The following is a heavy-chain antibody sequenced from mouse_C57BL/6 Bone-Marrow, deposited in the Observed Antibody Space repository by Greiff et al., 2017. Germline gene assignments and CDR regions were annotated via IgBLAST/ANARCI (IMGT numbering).Heavy chain of an antibody. D-gene: IGHD1-1*01. CDR3: TVTTVVATNFDY. Sequence: QVQLQQSGAELVRPGASVTLSCKASGYTFTDYEMHWVKQTPVHGLEWIGAIDPETGGTAYNQKFKGKAILTADKSSSTAYMELRSLTSEDSAVYYFTVTTVVATNFDYWGQGTTLTVSS. CDR2: IDPETGGT. CDR1: GYTFTDYE. V-gene: IGHV1-15*01. J-gene: IGHJ2*01.